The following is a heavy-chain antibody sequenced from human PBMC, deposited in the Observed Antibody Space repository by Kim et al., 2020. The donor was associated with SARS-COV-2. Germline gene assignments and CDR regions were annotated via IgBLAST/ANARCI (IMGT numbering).Heavy chain of an antibody. D-gene: IGHD6-6*01. CDR1: GFNLNTYS. J-gene: IGHJ4*02. CDR2: LSYDGTRK. Sequence: GGSLRLSCEASGFNLNTYSMHWVRRSPGKGLEWVAVLSYDGTRKYYADSVTGRFTIFRDTSKVYLQMNAMGPEDTAVYYCARDRSRRGSSSTYWGQGGRVTVSS. V-gene: IGHV3-30*04. CDR3: ARDRSRRGSSSTY.